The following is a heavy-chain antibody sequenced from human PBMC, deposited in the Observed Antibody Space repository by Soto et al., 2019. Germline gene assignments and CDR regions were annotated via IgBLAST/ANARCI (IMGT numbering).Heavy chain of an antibody. J-gene: IGHJ4*02. CDR2: ISGSGGST. CDR3: AKDRIAVAGGAYYFDY. V-gene: IGHV3-23*01. Sequence: EVQLLESGGGLVQPGGSLRLSCAASGFTFSSYAMSWVRQAPGKGLEWVSAISGSGGSTYYADSVKGRFTISRDNSKNTPYLQMNSLRAEDTAVYYCAKDRIAVAGGAYYFDYWGQGTLVTVSS. CDR1: GFTFSSYA. D-gene: IGHD6-19*01.